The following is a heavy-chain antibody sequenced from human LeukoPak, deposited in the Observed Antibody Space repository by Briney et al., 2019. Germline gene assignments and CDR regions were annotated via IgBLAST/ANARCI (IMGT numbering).Heavy chain of an antibody. D-gene: IGHD1-26*01. V-gene: IGHV3-23*01. CDR2: ISGSGGST. Sequence: GGSLRLSCAASGFTFSSYAMSWVRQAPGKGLEWVSAISGSGGSTYYADSVKGRFTISRDNSKNTLYLQMNSLRAEDTAVYYCARGTDSGSYWGAQYYFDYWGQGTLVTVSS. CDR3: ARGTDSGSYWGAQYYFDY. J-gene: IGHJ4*02. CDR1: GFTFSSYA.